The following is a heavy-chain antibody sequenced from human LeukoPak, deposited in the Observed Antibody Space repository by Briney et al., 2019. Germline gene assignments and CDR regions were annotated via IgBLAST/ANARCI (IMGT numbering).Heavy chain of an antibody. CDR3: ATGNYHGFDV. J-gene: IGHJ3*01. V-gene: IGHV3-48*01. D-gene: IGHD3-16*02. CDR1: GFTFSSYS. Sequence: GGSLRLSCAASGFTFSSYSMNWVRQAPGKGLEWVSYISSSSSSTIYYADSVKGRFTISRDNAKNSLYLQMNSLRAEDTAVYYCATGNYHGFDVWGQGTMVTVSS. CDR2: ISSSSSSTI.